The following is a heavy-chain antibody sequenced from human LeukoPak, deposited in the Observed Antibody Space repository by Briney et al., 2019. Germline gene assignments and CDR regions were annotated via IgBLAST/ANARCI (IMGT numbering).Heavy chain of an antibody. J-gene: IGHJ4*02. CDR1: GDSVPSSSAT. CDR2: TYYRSKWFN. Sequence: SQTLSLTCAISGDSVPSSSATWNWIRRSPSRGLEWLGRTYYRSKWFNDYAASVRSRITIKPDTPSNQFSLQLNSVTPEDTAMYFCARSKGHLDSWGQGTLVTVSS. CDR3: ARSKGHLDS. V-gene: IGHV6-1*01.